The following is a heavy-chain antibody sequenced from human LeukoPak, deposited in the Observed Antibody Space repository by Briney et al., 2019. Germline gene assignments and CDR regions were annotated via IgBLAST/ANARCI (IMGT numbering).Heavy chain of an antibody. V-gene: IGHV1-69*04. J-gene: IGHJ4*02. D-gene: IGHD2-2*02. CDR2: ITPILGIV. CDR3: ARGREGCSSATCYNDFDY. CDR1: GGTFTSYV. Sequence: GSSVKVSCKASGGTFTSYVISWVRQAPGQGLEWMGRITPILGIVNYAQKFQGQGRVTITADKSTSTAYMDLSSLRSEDTAVYYCARGREGCSSATCYNDFDYWGQGTLVTVSS.